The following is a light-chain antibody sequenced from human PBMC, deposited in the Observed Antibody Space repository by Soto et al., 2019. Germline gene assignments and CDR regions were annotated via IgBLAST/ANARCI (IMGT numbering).Light chain of an antibody. Sequence: SVLNQPASGSGSPGQSTTISCTGTSSDVGGYNSVSWYQHHPGNTPKLMIYGGSRRPSGVSDRFSGSKSGNTASLTISGLQAEDEADYYCCSYGSSTTYVFGSGTKGNV. CDR3: CSYGSSTTYV. V-gene: IGLV2-23*01. J-gene: IGLJ1*01. CDR2: GGS. CDR1: SSDVGGYNS.